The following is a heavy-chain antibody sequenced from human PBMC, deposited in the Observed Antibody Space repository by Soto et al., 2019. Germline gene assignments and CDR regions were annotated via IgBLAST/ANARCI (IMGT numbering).Heavy chain of an antibody. CDR3: SSCISTSCYNYYYGMDV. CDR2: IYYSGST. J-gene: IGHJ6*02. D-gene: IGHD2-2*01. CDR1: GGSISSGGYY. Sequence: QVQLQESGPGLVKPSQTLSLTCTVSGGSISSGGYYWSWIRQHPGKGLEWLGYIYYSGSTYYNPSLKSRVTISVDTSKNQFSLKLSSVTAADTAVYYCSSCISTSCYNYYYGMDVWGQGTTVTVSS. V-gene: IGHV4-31*03.